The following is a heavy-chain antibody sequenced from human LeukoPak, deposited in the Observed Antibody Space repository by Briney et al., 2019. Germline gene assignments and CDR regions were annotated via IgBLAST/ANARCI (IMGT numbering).Heavy chain of an antibody. V-gene: IGHV4-61*02. D-gene: IGHD2-15*01. CDR1: GGSISSGRNY. CDR2: IYIFSGST. Sequence: PSETLSLTCTVSGGSISSGRNYWTWIRQPAGKGLEWIGRIYIFSGSTNYNPSLKSRVTISVDTPKNQFSLKLTSVTAADTAVYCCARVDGSCSGGSCPSGNWFDPWGQGTLVTVSS. CDR3: ARVDGSCSGGSCPSGNWFDP. J-gene: IGHJ5*02.